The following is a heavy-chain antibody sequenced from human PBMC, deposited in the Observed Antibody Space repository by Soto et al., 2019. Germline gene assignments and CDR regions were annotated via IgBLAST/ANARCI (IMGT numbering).Heavy chain of an antibody. D-gene: IGHD3-22*01. J-gene: IGHJ6*02. CDR1: GFTFSSYG. V-gene: IGHV3-33*01. Sequence: GGSLRLSCAASGFTFSSYGMHWVRQAPGKGLEWVAVIWYDGSNKYYADSVKGRFTISRDNSKNTLYLQMNSLRAEDTAVYYCARESQTHSINDTKNSSGSGSGEVKYGMDVWGQGTTVTVSS. CDR3: ARESQTHSINDTKNSSGSGSGEVKYGMDV. CDR2: IWYDGSNK.